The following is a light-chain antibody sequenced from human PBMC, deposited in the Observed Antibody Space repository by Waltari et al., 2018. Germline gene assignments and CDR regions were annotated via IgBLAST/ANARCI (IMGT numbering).Light chain of an antibody. CDR2: KVS. Sequence: DIVMTQSPLPLPVTLGQPASISCRSSQSLVHSDGNTYLSWLQQRPGHSPRRLISKVSYRDSGVPDRFSGSGSGTDFTLKISRVDAEDVGVYYCMQGTSWPWAFGQGTKVEIK. CDR3: MQGTSWPWA. J-gene: IGKJ1*01. V-gene: IGKV2-30*02. CDR1: QSLVHSDGNTY.